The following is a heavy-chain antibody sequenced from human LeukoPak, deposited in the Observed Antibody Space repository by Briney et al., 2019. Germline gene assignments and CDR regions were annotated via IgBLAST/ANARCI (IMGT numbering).Heavy chain of an antibody. CDR1: GFTFSSYT. Sequence: GGSLRLSCAASGFTFSSYTMNWVRQAPGKGLEWVSSISSSGSYIYYADSVKGRFTISRDNAKNSLYLQMNSLRAEDTAVYYCAREIHLDYWGQGTLVTVSS. J-gene: IGHJ4*02. CDR2: ISSSGSYI. V-gene: IGHV3-21*01. CDR3: AREIHLDY.